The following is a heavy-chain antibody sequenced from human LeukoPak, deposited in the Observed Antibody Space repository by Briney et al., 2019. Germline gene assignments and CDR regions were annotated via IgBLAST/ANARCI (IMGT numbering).Heavy chain of an antibody. CDR3: ARDRGRGPNAFDI. D-gene: IGHD2-15*01. V-gene: IGHV1-69*13. Sequence: GASVKVSCKASGGTFSSYAISWVRQAPGQGLEWMGGIIPIFGTANYAQKFQGRVTITADESTSTAYMELSSLRSEDTAVYYCARDRGRGPNAFDIWGQGTMVTVSS. CDR2: IIPIFGTA. J-gene: IGHJ3*02. CDR1: GGTFSSYA.